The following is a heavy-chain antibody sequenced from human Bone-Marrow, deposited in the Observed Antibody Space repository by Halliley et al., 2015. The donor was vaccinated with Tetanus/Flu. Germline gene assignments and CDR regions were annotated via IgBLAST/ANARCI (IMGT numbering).Heavy chain of an antibody. CDR2: IDPDSGNT. CDR3: ARGAFAMGAGTGVEFAS. J-gene: IGHJ4*02. Sequence: QLVQSGAEMKKPGASVKVSCKASGYTFTTYGITWVRQAPGQGLEWMGWIDPDSGNTNYAERLQGRVIMTTDTSTNTAYMELRSRGFDARAWYSGARGAFAMGAGTGVEFASGARGTLVPVPS. D-gene: IGHD3-10*01. CDR1: GYTFTTYG. V-gene: IGHV1-18*01.